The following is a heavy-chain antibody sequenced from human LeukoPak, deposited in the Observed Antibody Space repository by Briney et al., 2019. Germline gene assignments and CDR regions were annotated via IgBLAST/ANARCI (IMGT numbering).Heavy chain of an antibody. CDR3: VKITSSSGGDY. CDR2: ISSNGGST. Sequence: GGSLRLSCSASGFTFSSYAMYWVRQAPGKGLEYVSGISSNGGSTYYADSVKGRFTISRDNSKNTLYLQMSSLRAEDTAVYYCVKITSSSGGDYWGQGTLVTVSS. CDR1: GFTFSSYA. D-gene: IGHD6-19*01. V-gene: IGHV3-64D*09. J-gene: IGHJ4*02.